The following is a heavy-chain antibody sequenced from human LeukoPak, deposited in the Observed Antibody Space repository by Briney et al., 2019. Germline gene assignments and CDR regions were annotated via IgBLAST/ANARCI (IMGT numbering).Heavy chain of an antibody. CDR1: GFTFSSYS. J-gene: IGHJ4*02. Sequence: PGGSLRLSCAASGFTFSSYSMNWVRQAPGKGLEWVSSISSSSSYIYYADSVKGRFTISRDNAKNSLYLQMNSLRAEDTAVYYCASGRFLEWLLLDYWGQGTLVTVS. V-gene: IGHV3-21*01. CDR2: ISSSSSYI. CDR3: ASGRFLEWLLLDY. D-gene: IGHD3-3*01.